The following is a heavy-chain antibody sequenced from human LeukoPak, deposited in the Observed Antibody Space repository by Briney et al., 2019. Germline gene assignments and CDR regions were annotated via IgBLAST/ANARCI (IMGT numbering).Heavy chain of an antibody. CDR3: ARGRRADIVVVPAAHFHWFDP. Sequence: PSETLSLTCTVSGGSISGINYYWTWIRQPAGKGLEWIGRIYTTGSSNYNPSLKSRVTISVDTSNNQFSLKLSSVTAADTAVYYCARGRRADIVVVPAAHFHWFDPWGQGTLVTVSS. CDR1: GGSISGINYY. D-gene: IGHD2-2*01. CDR2: IYTTGSS. V-gene: IGHV4-61*02. J-gene: IGHJ5*02.